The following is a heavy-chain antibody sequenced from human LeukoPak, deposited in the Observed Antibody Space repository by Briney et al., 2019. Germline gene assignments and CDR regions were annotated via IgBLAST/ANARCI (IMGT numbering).Heavy chain of an antibody. Sequence: SVKDSCKASGGTLSCYAISWVRQAPGQGLEWMGRIMPILGIANYAQKFQGRVTVTADKSTSTAYVELSSLRSEDTAVYYCARGETYYYDSSGSYAFDIWGQGTMVTVSS. CDR2: IMPILGIA. J-gene: IGHJ3*02. D-gene: IGHD3-22*01. CDR1: GGTLSCYA. V-gene: IGHV1-69*04. CDR3: ARGETYYYDSSGSYAFDI.